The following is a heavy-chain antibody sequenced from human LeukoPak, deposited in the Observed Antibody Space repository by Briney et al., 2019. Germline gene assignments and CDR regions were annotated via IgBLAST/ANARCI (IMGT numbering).Heavy chain of an antibody. V-gene: IGHV4-34*01. D-gene: IGHD6-6*01. CDR1: GGSFSGYY. J-gene: IGHJ6*02. CDR3: ALGKQLVREYYYYYGMDV. CDR2: INHSGST. Sequence: SETLSLTCAVYGGSFSGYYWSWVRQPPGKGREGRGEINHSGSTNYNPSLTSRGTISVDTSKNQFSLKLSSVTAADTAVYYCALGKQLVREYYYYYGMDVWGQGTTVTVSS.